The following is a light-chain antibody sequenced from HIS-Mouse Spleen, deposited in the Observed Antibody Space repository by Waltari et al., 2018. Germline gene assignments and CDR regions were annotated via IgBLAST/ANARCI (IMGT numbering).Light chain of an antibody. Sequence: DIQMTQSPSSLSASVGDRVTITCRASQSISSYLNWYQQKPGNAPKLLIYAASSLRSWVPSRFSGIGSGTDFTLTISSLQPEDFATYYCQQSYSTPLCTFGPGTKVDIK. CDR3: QQSYSTPLCT. CDR2: AAS. V-gene: IGKV1-39*01. J-gene: IGKJ3*01. CDR1: QSISSY.